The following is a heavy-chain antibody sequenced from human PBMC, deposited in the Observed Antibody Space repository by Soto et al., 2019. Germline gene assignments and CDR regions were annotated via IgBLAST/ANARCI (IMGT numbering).Heavy chain of an antibody. CDR3: ARHSARWQWCDY. D-gene: IGHD2-8*01. CDR1: GGSISSGGYY. J-gene: IGHJ4*02. Sequence: QVQLQESGPGLVKPSQTLSLTCSVSGGSISSGGYYWSWIRQHPEKGLEWIGYIYYSGSTNYNPSLKSRVIISVDTSSNRFSLDLRSVTAADTAIYYCARHSARWQWCDYWCQGTLVTVSS. V-gene: IGHV4-31*03. CDR2: IYYSGST.